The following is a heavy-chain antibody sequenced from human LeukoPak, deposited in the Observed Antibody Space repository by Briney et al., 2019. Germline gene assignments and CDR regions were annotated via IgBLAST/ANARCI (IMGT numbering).Heavy chain of an antibody. J-gene: IGHJ5*02. CDR3: TSAKGLVLYNWLDP. CDR2: ISYDGSNK. Sequence: GGSLRLSCAASGFTFSSYGMHWVRQAPGKGLEWVAVISYDGSNKYYADSVKGRFTISRDNSKNTLYLQMNSLRAEDTAVYYCTSAKGLVLYNWLDPWGQGTLVTVSS. D-gene: IGHD4/OR15-4a*01. V-gene: IGHV3-30*03. CDR1: GFTFSSYG.